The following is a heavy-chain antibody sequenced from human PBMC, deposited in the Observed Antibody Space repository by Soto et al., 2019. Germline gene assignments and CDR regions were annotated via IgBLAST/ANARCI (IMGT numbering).Heavy chain of an antibody. D-gene: IGHD6-13*01. J-gene: IGHJ5*02. V-gene: IGHV1-69*01. Sequence: QVQLVQSGAEVRMPGSSVKVSCKASGGTFSTYPINWVRQAPGQGLEWMGGSIPLFGTTNYAQKFKGRVTITADESTSTADMELSSLRAEDAAVYYCARGATHGSSWYFWFDPWGQGTLVTVSS. CDR3: ARGATHGSSWYFWFDP. CDR2: SIPLFGTT. CDR1: GGTFSTYP.